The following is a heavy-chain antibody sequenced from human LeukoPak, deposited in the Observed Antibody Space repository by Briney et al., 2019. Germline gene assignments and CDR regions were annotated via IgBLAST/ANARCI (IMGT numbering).Heavy chain of an antibody. CDR3: ARGTDLGHAVAGAFDC. CDR2: IYPDDSDT. V-gene: IGHV5-51*01. J-gene: IGHJ4*02. CDR1: GYNFATYW. D-gene: IGHD6-19*01. Sequence: GESLKISCKASGYNFATYWIGWVRQIPEKGLEWMGIIYPDDSDTRYSPSFQGQVTISADNSFSTAFLQWSSLRASATAMYYCARGTDLGHAVAGAFDCWGQGTLVTVSS.